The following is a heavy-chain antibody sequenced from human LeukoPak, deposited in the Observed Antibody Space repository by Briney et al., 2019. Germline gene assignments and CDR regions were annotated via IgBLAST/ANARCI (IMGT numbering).Heavy chain of an antibody. J-gene: IGHJ4*02. Sequence: APVKVSXKASGYTFTGYYMHWVRQAPGQGLEWMGRINPNSGGTNYAQKFQGRVTMTRDTSISTAYMELSRLRSDDTAVYYCARDLNYYDSSGYPYWGQGTLVTVSS. V-gene: IGHV1-2*06. D-gene: IGHD3-22*01. CDR3: ARDLNYYDSSGYPY. CDR1: GYTFTGYY. CDR2: INPNSGGT.